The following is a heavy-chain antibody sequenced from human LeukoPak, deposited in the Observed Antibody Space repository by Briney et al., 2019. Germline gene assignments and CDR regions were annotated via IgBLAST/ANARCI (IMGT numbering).Heavy chain of an antibody. CDR3: ARDGIVVVPAPGYSSSTFDY. CDR2: ISYDGSNK. Sequence: GRSLRLSCAASGFTFSTYNIHWVRQAPGKGLEWVAVISYDGSNKWYADSVKGRFTISRDNSKNTLYLQMNSLRAEDTAVYYCARDGIVVVPAPGYSSSTFDYWGQGTLVTVSS. V-gene: IGHV3-30*04. D-gene: IGHD2-2*01. J-gene: IGHJ4*02. CDR1: GFTFSTYN.